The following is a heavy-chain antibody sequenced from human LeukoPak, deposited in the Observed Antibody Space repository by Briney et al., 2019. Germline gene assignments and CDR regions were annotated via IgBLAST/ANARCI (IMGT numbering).Heavy chain of an antibody. Sequence: GGSLRLSCAASGFTFSSYAMSWVRQAPGKGLEWVSVIYSGGSTYYADSVKGRFTISRDNSKNTLYLQMNSLRAEDTAVYYCARAAPYSSSWRGYFQHWGQGTLVTVSP. V-gene: IGHV3-53*01. CDR2: IYSGGST. CDR1: GFTFSSYA. CDR3: ARAAPYSSSWRGYFQH. J-gene: IGHJ1*01. D-gene: IGHD6-13*01.